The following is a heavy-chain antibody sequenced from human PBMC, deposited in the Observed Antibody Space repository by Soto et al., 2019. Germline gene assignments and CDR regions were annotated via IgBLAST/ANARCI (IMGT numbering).Heavy chain of an antibody. J-gene: IGHJ1*01. CDR2: ISGSGGST. D-gene: IGHD2-15*01. CDR3: AKIPIYCSGDSCPAEYFQH. Sequence: GGSLRLSCAASGFTFSSYAMSWVRQAPGKGLEWVSAISGSGGSTYYADSVKGRFTISRDNSKNTLYLQMNSLRAEDTAVYYCAKIPIYCSGDSCPAEYFQHWGQGTLVTVSS. V-gene: IGHV3-23*01. CDR1: GFTFSSYA.